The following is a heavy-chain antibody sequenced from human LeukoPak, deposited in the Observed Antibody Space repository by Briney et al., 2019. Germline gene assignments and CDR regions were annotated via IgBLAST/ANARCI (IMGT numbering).Heavy chain of an antibody. Sequence: PGGSLRLSCAASGFTFSSYSMNWVRQAPGKGLEWVSYISTSSNTIYHADSVKGRFTISRDNAKNSLYLRMHSLRDEDTAVYYCARDPRSSGWSIYYFDYWGQGTLVTVSS. V-gene: IGHV3-48*02. CDR2: ISTSSNTI. J-gene: IGHJ4*02. D-gene: IGHD6-19*01. CDR1: GFTFSSYS. CDR3: ARDPRSSGWSIYYFDY.